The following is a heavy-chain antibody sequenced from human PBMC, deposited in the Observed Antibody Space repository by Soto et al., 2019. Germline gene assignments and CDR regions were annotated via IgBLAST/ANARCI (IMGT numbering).Heavy chain of an antibody. CDR3: ARDHPHSYGVYYFDY. D-gene: IGHD5-18*01. J-gene: IGHJ4*02. CDR1: GGSISNYY. Sequence: SETLSLTCTVSGGSISNYYWSWLRQPPGKGLEWIGYIYSSGSTHYNPSLQSRVTISADTSKNQVSLKVRSVTAADTAVYYCARDHPHSYGVYYFDYWGQGTPVTVS. V-gene: IGHV4-59*01. CDR2: IYSSGST.